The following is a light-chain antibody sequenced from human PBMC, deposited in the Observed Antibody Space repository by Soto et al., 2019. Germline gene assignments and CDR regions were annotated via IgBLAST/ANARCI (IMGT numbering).Light chain of an antibody. CDR1: QTINTW. Sequence: DFQMTQTPSTQSQYLFDRVTITNRTSQTINTWLAWYRQNPGKAPRLLIYVASNLDTGVPSGFGGSGSGTKFTFTISGLQPEDVATYYCQLYDDLLLTFAGGTKVDIK. V-gene: IGKV1-33*01. J-gene: IGKJ4*01. CDR3: QLYDDLLLT. CDR2: VAS.